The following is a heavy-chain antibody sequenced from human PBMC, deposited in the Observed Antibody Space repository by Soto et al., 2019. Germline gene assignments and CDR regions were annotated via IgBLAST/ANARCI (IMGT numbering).Heavy chain of an antibody. CDR3: ARELSTMIRAYN. D-gene: IGHD3-10*01. CDR2: ISSGSEYI. J-gene: IGHJ4*02. CDR1: GFTFSSTG. V-gene: IGHV3-21*01. Sequence: EVSLRQSYAASGFTFSSTGMNWVRQAPGTGLQWVSSISSGSEYIFHADSVKGRLTTSRDNAKNSVYLQMDSLRAEDTAIYHCARELSTMIRAYNWGQGT.